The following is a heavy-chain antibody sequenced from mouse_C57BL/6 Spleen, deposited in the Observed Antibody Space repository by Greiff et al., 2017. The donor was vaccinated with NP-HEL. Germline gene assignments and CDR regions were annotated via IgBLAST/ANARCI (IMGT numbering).Heavy chain of an antibody. Sequence: QVQLQQSGAELVKPGASVKMSCKASGYTFTSYWITWVKQRPGQGLEWIGDIYPGSGSTNYNQKFKGKATLTVDKSSSTAHMELLSLTSEDFAVYYCARCGDYDYDADYYAMDYWGQGTSVTVSS. CDR1: GYTFTSYW. J-gene: IGHJ4*01. CDR3: ARCGDYDYDADYYAMDY. CDR2: IYPGSGST. D-gene: IGHD2-4*01. V-gene: IGHV1-55*01.